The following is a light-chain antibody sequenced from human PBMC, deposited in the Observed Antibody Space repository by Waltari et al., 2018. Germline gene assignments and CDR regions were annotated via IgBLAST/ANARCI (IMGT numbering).Light chain of an antibody. CDR2: AVF. CDR3: QQRRDWPIT. Sequence: DIVLPQSPATLSLSPGDRAPLACLASHSGDTSLAWYQQKLGQAPRLLIYAVFYRATGIPARFSGRGSGTDFTRTISSLEPEDFALYVCQQRRDWPITFGQGTRLEIK. V-gene: IGKV3-11*01. CDR1: HSGDTS. J-gene: IGKJ5*01.